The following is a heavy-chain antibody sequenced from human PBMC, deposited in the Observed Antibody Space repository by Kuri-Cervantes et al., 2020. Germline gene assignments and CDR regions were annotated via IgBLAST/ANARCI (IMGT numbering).Heavy chain of an antibody. CDR3: AREPSLKTGSPLRY. V-gene: IGHV3-30*03. Sequence: GGSLRLSCAASGFTFSAYVMNWVRQAPGKGLEWVAVISYDGSNKYYADSVKGRFTISRDNSKNTLYLQMNSLRDEDTAVYYCAREPSLKTGSPLRYWGQGTQVTVSS. CDR2: ISYDGSNK. CDR1: GFTFSAYV. J-gene: IGHJ4*02. D-gene: IGHD3-9*01.